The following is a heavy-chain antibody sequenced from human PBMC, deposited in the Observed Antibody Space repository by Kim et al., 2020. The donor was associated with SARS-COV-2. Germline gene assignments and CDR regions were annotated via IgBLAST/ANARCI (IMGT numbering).Heavy chain of an antibody. V-gene: IGHV3-7*03. Sequence: GGSLRLSCTTSGFTFSGYGMTWVRQAPGKGLEWVASIEGGEGEKYYVDSVKGRFTISRDDAKNSVFLRMNSLRAEDTAVYYCARNQWGRNRSVFDQWGQGTLVTVSS. CDR2: IEGGEGEK. D-gene: IGHD3-16*01. J-gene: IGHJ4*02. CDR3: ARNQWGRNRSVFDQ. CDR1: GFTFSGYG.